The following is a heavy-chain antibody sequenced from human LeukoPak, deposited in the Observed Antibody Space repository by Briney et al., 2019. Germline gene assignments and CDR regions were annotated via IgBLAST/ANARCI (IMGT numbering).Heavy chain of an antibody. D-gene: IGHD3-3*01. CDR1: GFHFYDYA. CDR2: IICNSGSI. Sequence: SLRLSFAASGFHFYDYAMHWGRRAPGKGREGGSGIICNSGSIGYPDSVKRRFTISTYNSKNSLYLQMNSLRAEDTALYYCAKSLDYDFWSGYYFDYWGQGTLVTVSS. V-gene: IGHV3-9*01. J-gene: IGHJ4*02. CDR3: AKSLDYDFWSGYYFDY.